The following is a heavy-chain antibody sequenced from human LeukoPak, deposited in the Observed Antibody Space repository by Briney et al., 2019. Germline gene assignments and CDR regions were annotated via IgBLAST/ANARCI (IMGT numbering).Heavy chain of an antibody. CDR2: IKSKTDGGTT. J-gene: IGHJ4*02. Sequence: GGSLRLSCAASDFTFSNAWMNWVRQAPGKGLEWVGRIKSKTDGGTTDYAAPVKGRFTISRDDSKNTLYLQMNSLKTEDAAVYYCTTELDYSDSSGYYFVYWGQGTLVTVSS. CDR1: DFTFSNAW. V-gene: IGHV3-15*07. D-gene: IGHD3-22*01. CDR3: TTELDYSDSSGYYFVY.